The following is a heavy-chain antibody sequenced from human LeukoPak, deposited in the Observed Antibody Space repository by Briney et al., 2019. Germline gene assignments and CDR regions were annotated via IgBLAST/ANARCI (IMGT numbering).Heavy chain of an antibody. V-gene: IGHV3-21*01. CDR1: GFTFSSYS. CDR2: ISSSSYV. CDR3: ARTYYDILTGYCDY. D-gene: IGHD3-9*01. J-gene: IGHJ4*02. Sequence: GGSLRLSCAASGFTFSSYSMIWVRQAPGKGLEWVSSISSSSYVYCADSVKGRFTISRDNAKNSLYQQMNSLRAEDTAVYYCARTYYDILTGYCDYWGQGTLVTVSS.